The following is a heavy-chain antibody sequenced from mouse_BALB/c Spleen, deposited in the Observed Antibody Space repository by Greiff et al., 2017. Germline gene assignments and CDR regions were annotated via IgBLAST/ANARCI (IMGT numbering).Heavy chain of an antibody. CDR2: ISSGGGST. CDR3: ARRGPWDGFAY. CDR1: GFAFSSYD. D-gene: IGHD4-1*01. J-gene: IGHJ3*01. Sequence: EVKVVESGGGLVKPGGSLKLSCAASGFAFSSYDMSWVRQTPEKRLEWVAYISSGGGSTYYPDTVKGRFTISRDNAKNTLYLQMSSLKSEDTAMYYCARRGPWDGFAYWGQGTLVTVSA. V-gene: IGHV5-12-1*01.